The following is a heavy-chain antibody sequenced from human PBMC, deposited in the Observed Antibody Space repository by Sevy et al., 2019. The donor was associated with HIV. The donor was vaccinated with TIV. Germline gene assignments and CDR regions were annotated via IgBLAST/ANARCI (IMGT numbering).Heavy chain of an antibody. CDR2: INPNSGGT. CDR1: GYTFTGYY. V-gene: IGHV1-2*02. Sequence: ASVKVSCKASGYTFTGYYMHWVRQAPGQGLEWMGWINPNSGGTNYAQKFQGRVTRTRDTSISTAYMELSRLRSDDTAVYYGARETLYSGYDSRYYYYGMDVWGQGTTVTVSS. D-gene: IGHD5-12*01. J-gene: IGHJ6*02. CDR3: ARETLYSGYDSRYYYYGMDV.